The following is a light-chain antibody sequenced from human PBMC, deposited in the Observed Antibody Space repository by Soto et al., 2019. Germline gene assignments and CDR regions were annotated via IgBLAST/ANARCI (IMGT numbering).Light chain of an antibody. CDR1: SSNIAAGYD. Sequence: QSVLTQPPSVSGAPGQRVTISCTGSSSNIAAGYDVPWYQQLPGTAPKLLIYGNSNRPSGVPDRFSGSKSGTSASLAITGLQAEDEADYYCQSYDSSLSGLDVVFGGGTKLTVL. V-gene: IGLV1-40*01. CDR2: GNS. J-gene: IGLJ2*01. CDR3: QSYDSSLSGLDVV.